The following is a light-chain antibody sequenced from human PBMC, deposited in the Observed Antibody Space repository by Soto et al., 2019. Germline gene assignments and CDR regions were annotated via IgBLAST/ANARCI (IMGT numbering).Light chain of an antibody. CDR1: QSISNY. CDR3: QQSYNTPSS. V-gene: IGKV1-39*01. J-gene: IGKJ5*01. Sequence: DIQMTQSPSSLSSSVGDRVTITCRASQSISNYLNWYQQKPESAPKLLIYLTSRLQSGVPSRFSGSGSGTDFTLTISSLQPEDFATYYCQQSYNTPSSFGQGTRLEIK. CDR2: LTS.